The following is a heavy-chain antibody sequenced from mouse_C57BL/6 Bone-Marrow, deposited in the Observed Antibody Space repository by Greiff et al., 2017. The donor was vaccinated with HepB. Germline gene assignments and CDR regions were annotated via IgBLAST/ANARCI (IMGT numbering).Heavy chain of an antibody. D-gene: IGHD2-5*01. J-gene: IGHJ2*01. CDR3: ARRFYYSNYVYFDY. Sequence: QVQLKESGAELVRPGTSVKVSCKASGYAFTNYLIGWVKQRPGQGLEWIGVINPGSGGTNYNEKFKGKATLTADKSSSTAYMQLSSLTSEDSAVYFCARRFYYSNYVYFDYWGQGTTLTVSS. CDR1: GYAFTNYL. V-gene: IGHV1-54*01. CDR2: INPGSGGT.